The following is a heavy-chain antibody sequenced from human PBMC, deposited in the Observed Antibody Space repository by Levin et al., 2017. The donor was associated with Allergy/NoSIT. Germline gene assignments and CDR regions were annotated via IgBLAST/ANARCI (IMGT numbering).Heavy chain of an antibody. D-gene: IGHD1-26*01. J-gene: IGHJ6*02. Sequence: GESLKISCAASGFTFSDYYMSWIRQAPGKGLEWVSYISSSGSTIYYADSVKGRFTISRDNAKNSLYLQMNSLRAEDTAVYYCARGENRAGDYYYYGMDVWGQGTTVTVSS. CDR1: GFTFSDYY. CDR3: ARGENRAGDYYYYGMDV. CDR2: ISSSGSTI. V-gene: IGHV3-11*01.